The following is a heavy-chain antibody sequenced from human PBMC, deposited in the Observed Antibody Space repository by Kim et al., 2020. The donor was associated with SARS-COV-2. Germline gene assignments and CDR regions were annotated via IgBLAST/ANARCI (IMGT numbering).Heavy chain of an antibody. CDR1: GFTFSSYA. D-gene: IGHD1-26*01. Sequence: GGSLRLSCAASGFTFSSYAMHWVRQAPGKGLEWVAVISYDGSNKYYADSVKGRFTISRDNSKNTLYLQMNSLRAEDTAVYYCARPTSGSYYGYFDYWGQGTLVTVSS. CDR3: ARPTSGSYYGYFDY. CDR2: ISYDGSNK. V-gene: IGHV3-30*04. J-gene: IGHJ4*02.